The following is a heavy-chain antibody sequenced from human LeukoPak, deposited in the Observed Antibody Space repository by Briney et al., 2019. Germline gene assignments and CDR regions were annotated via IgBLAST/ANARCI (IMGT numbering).Heavy chain of an antibody. Sequence: PGGPLRLPCAASGFTFSNHWMIWVRQAPGKGLEWVANIKQEGNEKYYVGSVKGKFTSSRDNAKNSLYLQMNSLRAEDTAVYYCARDNYIGGNVVVVETYYYMDVWGKGTTVTVSS. CDR2: IKQEGNEK. CDR3: ARDNYIGGNVVVVETYYYMDV. CDR1: GFTFSNHW. J-gene: IGHJ6*03. V-gene: IGHV3-7*01. D-gene: IGHD2-15*01.